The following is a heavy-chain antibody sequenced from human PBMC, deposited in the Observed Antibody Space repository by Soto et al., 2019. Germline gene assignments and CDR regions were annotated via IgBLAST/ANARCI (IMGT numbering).Heavy chain of an antibody. CDR2: VYHSGAT. CDR3: ATRPPGDGWYGVFAY. D-gene: IGHD3-10*01. Sequence: SETLSLTCTVSGGSISQHYWSWIRQPPGKGPEWIGYVYHSGATNYNPSLESRVTMSLATSKNQFSLKLSSVTAADTAVYYCATRPPGDGWYGVFAYWSQGTLVTVSS. J-gene: IGHJ4*02. V-gene: IGHV4-59*11. CDR1: GGSISQHY.